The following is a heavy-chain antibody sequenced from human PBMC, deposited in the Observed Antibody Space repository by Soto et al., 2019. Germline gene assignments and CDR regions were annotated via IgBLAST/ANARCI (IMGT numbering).Heavy chain of an antibody. Sequence: EVQLVESGGRLVQPGGSLRLSCAASGFSFSSNWIHWVRQAPGKGLVWVSRIKTDGSSTDYADSVKGRFTISRDNAKNTLYLQMNSLSAEDTAVYYCAKTEGNTYGLFHWGQGTLVTVSS. CDR2: IKTDGSST. D-gene: IGHD5-18*01. V-gene: IGHV3-74*01. CDR3: AKTEGNTYGLFH. CDR1: GFSFSSNW. J-gene: IGHJ4*02.